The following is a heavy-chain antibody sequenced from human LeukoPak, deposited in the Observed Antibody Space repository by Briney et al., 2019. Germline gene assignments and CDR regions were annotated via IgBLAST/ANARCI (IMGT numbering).Heavy chain of an antibody. CDR2: IYPGDSDT. D-gene: IGHD2-2*01. CDR3: ARHLKGCTSRYGWFDP. V-gene: IGHV5-51*01. Sequence: SGESLKISCKGSGYSFTSYWIGWVRQMPGKGLEWMGIIYPGDSDTRYSPSFQGQVTISADKSISTAYLQWSSLKASDTAMYYCARHLKGCTSRYGWFDPWGQGTLVTVSS. J-gene: IGHJ5*02. CDR1: GYSFTSYW.